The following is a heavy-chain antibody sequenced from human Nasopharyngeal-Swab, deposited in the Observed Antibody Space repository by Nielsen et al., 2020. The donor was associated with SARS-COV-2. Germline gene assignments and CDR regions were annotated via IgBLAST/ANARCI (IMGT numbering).Heavy chain of an antibody. CDR3: AREDTIKFGELVVGDAFDI. V-gene: IGHV4-39*07. J-gene: IGHJ3*02. Sequence: WIRQPPGKGLDCIGSLYDRGTTYSPPSLKSRVTISVDTSKNQFSLKLNSVTAADTAVYFCAREDTIKFGELVVGDAFDIWSQGIMVTVSS. CDR2: LYDRGTT. D-gene: IGHD3-16*02.